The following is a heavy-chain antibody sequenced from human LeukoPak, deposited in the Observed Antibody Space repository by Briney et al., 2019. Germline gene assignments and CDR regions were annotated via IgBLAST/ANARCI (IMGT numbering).Heavy chain of an antibody. CDR2: INTNTGNP. CDR3: ARARPINYYDSSGYLRAYYYYYYMDV. J-gene: IGHJ6*03. Sequence: ASVKVSCKASGYTFTSYAMNWVRQAPGQGLEWMGWINTNTGNPTYAQGFTGRFVFSLDTSVSTAYLQISSLKAEDTAVYYCARARPINYYDSSGYLRAYYYYYYMDVWGKGTTVTVSS. D-gene: IGHD3-22*01. CDR1: GYTFTSYA. V-gene: IGHV7-4-1*02.